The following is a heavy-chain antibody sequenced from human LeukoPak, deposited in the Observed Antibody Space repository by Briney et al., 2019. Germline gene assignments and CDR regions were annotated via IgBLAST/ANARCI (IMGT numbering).Heavy chain of an antibody. Sequence: GGSLRLSCAASGFTFSSYAMHWVRQAPGKGLEWVAVISYDGSNKYYADSVKGRFTISRDNSKNTLYLQMNSPRAEDTAVYYCAKDHVFWYSSSWYCDYWGQGTLVTVSS. D-gene: IGHD6-13*01. J-gene: IGHJ4*02. V-gene: IGHV3-30-3*01. CDR3: AKDHVFWYSSSWYCDY. CDR2: ISYDGSNK. CDR1: GFTFSSYA.